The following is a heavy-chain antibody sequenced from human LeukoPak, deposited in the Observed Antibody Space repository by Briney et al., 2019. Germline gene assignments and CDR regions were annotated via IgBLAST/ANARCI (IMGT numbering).Heavy chain of an antibody. Sequence: SETLSLTCTVSGGSISSYYWSWIRQPPGKGLEWIGYIYYSGSTNYNPSLKSRVTISVDTSKNQFSLKLSSVTAADTAVYYCARADILTGYYDYWGQGTLVTVSS. CDR2: IYYSGST. D-gene: IGHD3-9*01. CDR3: ARADILTGYYDY. J-gene: IGHJ4*02. V-gene: IGHV4-59*01. CDR1: GGSISSYY.